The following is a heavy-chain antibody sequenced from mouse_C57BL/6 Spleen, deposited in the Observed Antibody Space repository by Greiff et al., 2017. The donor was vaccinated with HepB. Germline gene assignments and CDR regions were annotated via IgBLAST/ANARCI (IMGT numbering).Heavy chain of an antibody. CDR2: IGPGSGST. Sequence: VQLQQSGAELVKPGASVKISCKASGYTFTDYYINWVKQRPGQGLEWIGKIGPGSGSTYYNEKFKGKATLTADKSSSTAYMQRSSLTAEDSAVYFCARSERYYDFDYCGQGTTLTVSS. CDR3: ARSERYYDFDY. CDR1: GYTFTDYY. V-gene: IGHV1-77*01. J-gene: IGHJ2*01. D-gene: IGHD1-1*01.